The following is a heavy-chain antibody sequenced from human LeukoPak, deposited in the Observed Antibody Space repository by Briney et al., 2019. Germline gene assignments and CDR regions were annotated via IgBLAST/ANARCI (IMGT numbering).Heavy chain of an antibody. CDR3: ARTTWPTNRFDP. CDR2: IYYSGST. J-gene: IGHJ5*02. CDR1: GGSISSGDYY. Sequence: SETLSLTCTVSGGSISSGDYYWSWIRQPPGKGLEWIGYIYYSGSTYYNPSLKSRVTVSVDKSKNQFSLKLSSVTAADTAVYYCARTTWPTNRFDPWGQGTLVTVSS. D-gene: IGHD2/OR15-2a*01. V-gene: IGHV4-30-4*01.